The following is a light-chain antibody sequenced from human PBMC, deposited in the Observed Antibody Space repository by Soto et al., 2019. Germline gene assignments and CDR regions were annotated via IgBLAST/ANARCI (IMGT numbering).Light chain of an antibody. J-gene: IGLJ1*01. Sequence: SVLTQPASVSGSPGQSITISCTGTSSDVGGYNYVSWYQQHPGKAPKLMIYDVSNRPSGVSNRFSGSKSGNTASLTISGLQAEDEADYYCSSYTSSSTLVFGPGTKVTVL. CDR3: SSYTSSSTLV. CDR2: DVS. V-gene: IGLV2-14*01. CDR1: SSDVGGYNY.